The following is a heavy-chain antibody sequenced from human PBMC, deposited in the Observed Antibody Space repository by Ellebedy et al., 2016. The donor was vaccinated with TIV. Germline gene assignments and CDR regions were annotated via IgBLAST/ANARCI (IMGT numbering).Heavy chain of an antibody. CDR3: ARDQWLGRAYYFDS. J-gene: IGHJ4*02. Sequence: GESLKISCAASGFTFSNYWMTWVRQAPGKRLEWVANIKQDGSEEYYVDSVKGRFAISRDNARNSLHLQMNSLRAEDTAVYYCARDQWLGRAYYFDSWGQGTLVTVSS. CDR2: IKQDGSEE. CDR1: GFTFSNYW. D-gene: IGHD6-19*01. V-gene: IGHV3-7*01.